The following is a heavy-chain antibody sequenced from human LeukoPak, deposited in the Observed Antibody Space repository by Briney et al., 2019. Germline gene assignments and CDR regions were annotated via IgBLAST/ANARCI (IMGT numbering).Heavy chain of an antibody. J-gene: IGHJ6*02. CDR2: INTNTRNP. D-gene: IGHD3-10*01. CDR3: AREVERFGELSAIRYYYGMDV. Sequence: ASVKVSCKASGYTFTSYAMNWVRQAPGQGLEWMGWINTNTRNPTYAQGFTGRFVFSLDTSVSTAYLQISSLKAEDTAVYYCAREVERFGELSAIRYYYGMDVWGQGTTVTVSS. CDR1: GYTFTSYA. V-gene: IGHV7-4-1*02.